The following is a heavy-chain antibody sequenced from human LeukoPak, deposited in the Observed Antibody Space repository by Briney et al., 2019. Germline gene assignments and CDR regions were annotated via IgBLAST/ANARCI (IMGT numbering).Heavy chain of an antibody. D-gene: IGHD1-26*01. J-gene: IGHJ4*02. CDR3: ARDNSGSYYYFDY. CDR2: IWYDGSNK. Sequence: PGGSLSLSCAASGFTFSSYGMHWVRQAPGKGLEWVAVIWYDGSNKYYADSVKGRFTISRDNSKNTLYLQMNSLRAEDTAVYSCARDNSGSYYYFDYWGQGTLVTVSS. V-gene: IGHV3-33*01. CDR1: GFTFSSYG.